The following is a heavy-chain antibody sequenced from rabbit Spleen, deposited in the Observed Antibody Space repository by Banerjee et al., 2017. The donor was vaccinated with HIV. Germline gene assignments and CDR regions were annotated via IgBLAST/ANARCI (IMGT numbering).Heavy chain of an antibody. V-gene: IGHV1S45*01. Sequence: QEQLEESGGDLVKPEGSLTLTCKASGFDLSSLYYMCWVRQAPGKGLEWIGCIYSGTSGSTWYASWAKGRFTISKTSPTTVTLQMTSLTVADTATYFCARAPWTDYDVYSYARDLWGPGTLVTVS. CDR3: ARAPWTDYDVYSYARDL. J-gene: IGHJ4*01. D-gene: IGHD6-1*01. CDR1: GFDLSSLYY. CDR2: IYSGTSGST.